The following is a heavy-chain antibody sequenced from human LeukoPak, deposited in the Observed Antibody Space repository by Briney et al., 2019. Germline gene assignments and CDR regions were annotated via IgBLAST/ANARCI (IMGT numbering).Heavy chain of an antibody. V-gene: IGHV3-48*03. CDR1: GFTFSSYE. CDR3: ASFTGYSKSRLDY. CDR2: ISSSGSTI. D-gene: IGHD6-13*01. J-gene: IGHJ4*02. Sequence: PGGSLRLSCAASGFTFSSYEMNWVRQAPGKGLEWVSYISSSGSTIYYADSVKGRFTISRDNAKNSLYLQMNSLRAEDTAVYYYASFTGYSKSRLDYWGQGTLVTVSS.